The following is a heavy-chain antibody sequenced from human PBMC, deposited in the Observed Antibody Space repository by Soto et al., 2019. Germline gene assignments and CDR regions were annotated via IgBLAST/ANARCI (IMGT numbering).Heavy chain of an antibody. CDR3: AREGPGSSSWFVDS. CDR1: GFTFSDYY. J-gene: IGHJ4*02. D-gene: IGHD6-13*01. Sequence: QVQLVESGGGLVKPGGSLRLSCAASGFTFSDYYMSWIRQAPGKGLEWLSYISSSSSYIHYADSVKGRFTISRDNAKNSLYLQMKRLRAEDTAVYYCAREGPGSSSWFVDSWGQGTLVTVSS. V-gene: IGHV3-11*05. CDR2: ISSSSSYI.